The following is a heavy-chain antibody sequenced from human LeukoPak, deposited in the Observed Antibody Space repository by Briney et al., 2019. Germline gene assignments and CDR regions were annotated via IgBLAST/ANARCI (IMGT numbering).Heavy chain of an antibody. V-gene: IGHV4-39*01. CDR1: GGSISSSSYY. CDR3: ARQVVAGKNYYYYYMDV. D-gene: IGHD6-19*01. J-gene: IGHJ6*03. Sequence: SETLSLTCTVSGGSISSSSYYWGWIRQPPGKGLEWIGSIYYSGSTYYNPSLKSRVTISVDTSKNQFSLKLSSVTAADTAVYYCARQVVAGKNYYYYYMDVWGKGTTVTISS. CDR2: IYYSGST.